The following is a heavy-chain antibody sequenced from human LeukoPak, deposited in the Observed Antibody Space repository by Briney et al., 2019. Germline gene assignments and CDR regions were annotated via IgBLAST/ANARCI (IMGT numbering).Heavy chain of an antibody. D-gene: IGHD4-23*01. Sequence: GGSLRLSCAASGFSFGNFWMSWVRQAPGRGLQWVASMKGDGSLTYYVDSVKGRFILSRDNARNSLYLQMNSLRPEDTAVYYCAKDLRIGRTTVALVDMDVWGKGTTVTISS. CDR2: MKGDGSLT. V-gene: IGHV3-7*01. CDR3: AKDLRIGRTTVALVDMDV. CDR1: GFSFGNFW. J-gene: IGHJ6*03.